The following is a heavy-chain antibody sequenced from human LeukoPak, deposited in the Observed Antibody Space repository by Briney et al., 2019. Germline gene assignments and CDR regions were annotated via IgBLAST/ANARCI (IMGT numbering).Heavy chain of an antibody. CDR1: GITVSSNY. V-gene: IGHV3-53*01. CDR2: VASDGST. CDR3: AKATVGGYED. Sequence: PGGSLRLSCAASGITVSSNYMSWVRQAPGKELEWVSVVASDGSTKYADSVKGRFAISRDNSKNTLYLQMNSLRAEDTGVYYCAKATVGGYEDWGQGTLVTVSS. J-gene: IGHJ4*02. D-gene: IGHD5-12*01.